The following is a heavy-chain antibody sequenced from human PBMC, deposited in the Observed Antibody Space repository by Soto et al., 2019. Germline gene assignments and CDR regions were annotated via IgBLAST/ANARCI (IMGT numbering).Heavy chain of an antibody. Sequence: SETLSLTCTVSGGSISSGDYYWSWIRQPPGKGLEGIGYIYYSGSTYYNPSLKSRVTISVDTSKNQFSLKLSSVTAADTAVYYCARVMYYYDSSGYYRYFDYWGQGTLVTVSS. CDR2: IYYSGST. D-gene: IGHD3-22*01. J-gene: IGHJ4*02. CDR1: GGSISSGDYY. V-gene: IGHV4-30-4*01. CDR3: ARVMYYYDSSGYYRYFDY.